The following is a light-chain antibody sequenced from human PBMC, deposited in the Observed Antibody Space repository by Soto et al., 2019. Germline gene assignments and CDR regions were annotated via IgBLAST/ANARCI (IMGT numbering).Light chain of an antibody. Sequence: QSVLTQPPSASVSPGQGVTISCSGSSSSIGSNTVNWYQQLPGTAPKLLIYSNDQRPSGVPDRFSGSKSGTSASLAISGLQSEDEADYYCAAWDDSLNGYVFGTGTKVTVL. CDR3: AAWDDSLNGYV. CDR2: SND. J-gene: IGLJ1*01. V-gene: IGLV1-44*01. CDR1: SSSIGSNT.